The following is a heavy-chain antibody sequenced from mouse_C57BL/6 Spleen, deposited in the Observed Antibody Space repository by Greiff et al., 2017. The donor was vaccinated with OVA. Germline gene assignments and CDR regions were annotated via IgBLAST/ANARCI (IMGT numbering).Heavy chain of an antibody. Sequence: VKLMESGPELVKPGASVKISCKASGYAFSSSWMNWVKQRPGKGLEWIGRIYPGDGDTNYNGKFKGKATLTADKSSSTAYMQLSSLTSEDSAVYFCATYYYGSSYFAYWGQGTLVTVSA. D-gene: IGHD1-1*01. V-gene: IGHV1-82*01. CDR2: IYPGDGDT. CDR1: GYAFSSSW. CDR3: ATYYYGSSYFAY. J-gene: IGHJ3*01.